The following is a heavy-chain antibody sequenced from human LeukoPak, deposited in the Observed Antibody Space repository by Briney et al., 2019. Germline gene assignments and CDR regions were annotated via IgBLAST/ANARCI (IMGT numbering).Heavy chain of an antibody. CDR1: GFTVSGNY. V-gene: IGHV3-66*02. J-gene: IGHJ3*02. D-gene: IGHD2-2*01. CDR3: AREEGYCSSTSCSYAFDI. CDR2: INSGGST. Sequence: GGSLRLSCAASGFTVSGNYMSWVRQAPGKGLEWVSVINSGGSTYYADSVKGRFTISRDNSKNTLYLQMNSLRAEDTALYYCAREEGYCSSTSCSYAFDIWGQGQWSPSLQ.